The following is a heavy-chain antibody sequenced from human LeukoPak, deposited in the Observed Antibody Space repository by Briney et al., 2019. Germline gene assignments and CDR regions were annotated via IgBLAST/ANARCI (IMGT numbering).Heavy chain of an antibody. CDR2: IDPSDSYT. CDR1: GYSFTSYW. D-gene: IGHD3-3*01. V-gene: IGHV5-10-1*01. Sequence: GESLRISCKVSGYSFTSYWINWVRQMPGKGLEWMGRIDPSDSYTNYSPSFQGHVTISADKSISTAHLQWSSLMAAITDIDYCARRGEWLLYDNTGTNAFDIWGQGTLVTVSS. J-gene: IGHJ3*02. CDR3: ARRGEWLLYDNTGTNAFDI.